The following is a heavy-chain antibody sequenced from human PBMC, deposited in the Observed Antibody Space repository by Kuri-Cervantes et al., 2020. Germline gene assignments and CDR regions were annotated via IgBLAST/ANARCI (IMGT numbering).Heavy chain of an antibody. Sequence: LSLTCAASGFTFSSYAMHWVRQAPGKGLEWVAVISYDGSNKYYADSVKGRLTISRDNSKNTLYLQMNSLRAEDTAVYYCARDYMADYYYYYGMDVWGQGTTVTVSS. CDR2: ISYDGSNK. V-gene: IGHV3-30-3*01. D-gene: IGHD5-24*01. CDR3: ARDYMADYYYYYGMDV. CDR1: GFTFSSYA. J-gene: IGHJ6*02.